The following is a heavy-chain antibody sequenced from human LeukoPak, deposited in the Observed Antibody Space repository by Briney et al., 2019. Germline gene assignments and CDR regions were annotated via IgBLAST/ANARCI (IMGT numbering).Heavy chain of an antibody. Sequence: PSETLSLTCAVYGGSFSGYYWSWIRQPPGKGLEWIGYIYYSGSTNYNPSLKSRVTISVDTSKNQFSLKLSSVTAADTAVYYCARDLDGDYAPRPHGAFDIWGQGTMVTVSS. V-gene: IGHV4-59*12. D-gene: IGHD4-17*01. CDR3: ARDLDGDYAPRPHGAFDI. CDR2: IYYSGST. J-gene: IGHJ3*02. CDR1: GGSFSGYY.